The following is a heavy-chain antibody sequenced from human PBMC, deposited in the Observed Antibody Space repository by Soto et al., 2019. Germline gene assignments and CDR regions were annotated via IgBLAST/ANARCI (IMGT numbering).Heavy chain of an antibody. D-gene: IGHD3-3*01. CDR2: ISYDGSNK. V-gene: IGHV3-30-3*01. CDR3: ARGQHYDFWSGYYTHGSDHYYGMDV. J-gene: IGHJ6*02. CDR1: GFTFSSYA. Sequence: PGVSLRLSCAASGFTFSSYAMHWVRQAPGKGLEWVAVISYDGSNKYYADSVKGRFTISRDNSKNTLYLQMNSLRAEDTAVYYCARGQHYDFWSGYYTHGSDHYYGMDVWGQGTTVTVSS.